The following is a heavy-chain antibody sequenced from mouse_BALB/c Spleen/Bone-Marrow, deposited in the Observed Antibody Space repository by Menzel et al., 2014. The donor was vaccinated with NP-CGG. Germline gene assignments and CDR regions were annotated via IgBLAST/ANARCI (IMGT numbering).Heavy chain of an antibody. J-gene: IGHJ1*01. V-gene: IGHV5-9-3*01. D-gene: IGHD2-2*01. CDR2: ISSGGRYT. CDR3: ARGGGYDWYFDV. Sequence: EVQLVESGGGLVKPGGSLKLSCAASGFTFSSYAMSWVRQTPEKRLEWVATISSGGRYTYYPDSVKGRFTISRDNAKNTLYLQMSSLRSEDTAMYYCARGGGYDWYFDVWGAGTTVTVSS. CDR1: GFTFSSYA.